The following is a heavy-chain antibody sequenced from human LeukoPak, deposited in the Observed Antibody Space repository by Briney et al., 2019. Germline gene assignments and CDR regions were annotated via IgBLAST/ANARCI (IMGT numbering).Heavy chain of an antibody. J-gene: IGHJ4*02. CDR3: ARVYEGY. CDR1: GYTFTGYY. D-gene: IGHD3-16*01. V-gene: IGHV1-2*02. CDR2: IDPNNGGT. Sequence: ASVKVSCKASGYTFTGYYIRWVRLAPAQGLEWMGWIDPNNGGTKYAQKFQGRVTMTADTSISTVYMKLSSLTSDDKDVYYCARVYEGYWGQVALVTFAS.